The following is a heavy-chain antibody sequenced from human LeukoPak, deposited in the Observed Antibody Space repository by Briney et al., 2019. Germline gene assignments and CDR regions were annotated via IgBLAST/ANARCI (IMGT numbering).Heavy chain of an antibody. V-gene: IGHV3-23*01. Sequence: GGSLRLSCAASGFTFSSYAMSWVRQAPGKGLEWVSATSGSGDGTFYADSVKGRFTISRDNSKNTLYLQMNSLRGEDTAIYYCAKLRDFFDSSGQFDYWGQGTLVTVSS. CDR3: AKLRDFFDSSGQFDY. D-gene: IGHD3-22*01. J-gene: IGHJ4*02. CDR2: TSGSGDGT. CDR1: GFTFSSYA.